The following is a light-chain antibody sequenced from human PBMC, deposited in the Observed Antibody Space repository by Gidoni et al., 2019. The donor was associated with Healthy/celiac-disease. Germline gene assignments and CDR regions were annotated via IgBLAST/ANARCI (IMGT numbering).Light chain of an antibody. CDR3: QHRSNWPLT. J-gene: IGKJ4*01. V-gene: IGKV3-11*01. CDR2: DAS. CDR1: QSVSSY. Sequence: EIVLTQSPATLSLSPGERATLSCRDSQSVSSYLDWYQQKPGQAPRLLIYDASNTATGIPARFSGSWSSTYFTLTISSLEPEDFAVSYCQHRSNWPLTFGGGTKVEIK.